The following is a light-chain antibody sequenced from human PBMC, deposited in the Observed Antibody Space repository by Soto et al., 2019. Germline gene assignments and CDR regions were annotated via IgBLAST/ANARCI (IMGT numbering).Light chain of an antibody. Sequence: QLVLTQPPSVSGAPGQTVTISCTGSSSNIGAGYDVHWYQQLPGTAPKLLMYGNNNRPSGVPDRFSGSKSGTSASLAITGLQPEDEADYYCQSYDNSLSDYVFGTGTKLTVL. V-gene: IGLV1-40*01. CDR1: SSNIGAGYD. CDR3: QSYDNSLSDYV. J-gene: IGLJ1*01. CDR2: GNN.